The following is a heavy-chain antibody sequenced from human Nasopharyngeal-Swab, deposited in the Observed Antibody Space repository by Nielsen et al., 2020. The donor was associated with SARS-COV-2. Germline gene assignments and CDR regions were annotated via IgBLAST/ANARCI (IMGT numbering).Heavy chain of an antibody. V-gene: IGHV3-33*08. CDR2: IWHDGAYR. Sequence: GESLKISCAVSGFTFDTMHWVRQAPGTGLEWVAVIWHDGAYRYYADSLKGRFTISRDNSKNTLYLEMNSLTAEDTALYICARDRGNSEPIDHWGQGTLVTVAS. CDR3: ARDRGNSEPIDH. CDR1: GFTFDT. D-gene: IGHD1-14*01. J-gene: IGHJ4*02.